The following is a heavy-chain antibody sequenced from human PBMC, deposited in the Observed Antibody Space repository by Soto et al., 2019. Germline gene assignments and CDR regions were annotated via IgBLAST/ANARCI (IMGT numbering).Heavy chain of an antibody. Sequence: PGGSLRLSCAASGFTFSSYSMNWVRQAPRKGLEWVSSISSSSSYIYYADSVKGRFTISRDNAKNSLYLQMNSLRAEGTAVYYCARDLTTMVRGDPFRYYGMDVWGQGTTVTVSS. CDR2: ISSSSSYI. CDR1: GFTFSSYS. CDR3: ARDLTTMVRGDPFRYYGMDV. V-gene: IGHV3-21*01. J-gene: IGHJ6*02. D-gene: IGHD3-10*01.